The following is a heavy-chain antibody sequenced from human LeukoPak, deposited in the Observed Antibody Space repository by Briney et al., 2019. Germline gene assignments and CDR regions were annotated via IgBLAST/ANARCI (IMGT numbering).Heavy chain of an antibody. Sequence: PSETLSLTCTVSGGSISSYYWSWIRQPPGEGLEWIGYIYYSGRTNYNPSLKSRVTISVDTSKIQFSLKLSSVTAADTAVYYCATTQNYYDSSGYWADAFDIWGQGTMVTVSS. V-gene: IGHV4-59*01. CDR3: ATTQNYYDSSGYWADAFDI. CDR2: IYYSGRT. J-gene: IGHJ3*02. CDR1: GGSISSYY. D-gene: IGHD3-22*01.